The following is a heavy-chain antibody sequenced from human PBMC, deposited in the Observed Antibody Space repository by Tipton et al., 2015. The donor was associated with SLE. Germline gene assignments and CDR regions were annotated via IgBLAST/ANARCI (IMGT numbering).Heavy chain of an antibody. V-gene: IGHV5-51*06. CDR3: VRHESTMTKGDY. Sequence: QLVQSGAEVKKPGESLKISCKASGYKFSTYWIGWVRQMPGKGLEWMGIIYPGDSDIRYSPSFQGHVTISADKSISTAYLLWSSLQASDTAIYYCVRHESTMTKGDYWGQGTLVTVA. J-gene: IGHJ4*02. CDR2: IYPGDSDI. D-gene: IGHD5/OR15-5a*01. CDR1: GYKFSTYW.